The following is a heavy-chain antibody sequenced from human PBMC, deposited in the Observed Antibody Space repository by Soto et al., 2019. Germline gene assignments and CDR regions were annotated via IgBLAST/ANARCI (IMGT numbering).Heavy chain of an antibody. CDR2: ISSSSSYI. CDR3: ALRHQLGSPRQFDY. Sequence: GGSLGLSCAASGFTFSSYSMNWVRQAPGKGLEWVSSISSSSSYIYYADSVKGRFTISRDNAKNSLYLQMNSLRAEDTAVYYCALRHQLGSPRQFDYWGQGTLVTVSS. CDR1: GFTFSSYS. J-gene: IGHJ4*02. D-gene: IGHD1-1*01. V-gene: IGHV3-21*01.